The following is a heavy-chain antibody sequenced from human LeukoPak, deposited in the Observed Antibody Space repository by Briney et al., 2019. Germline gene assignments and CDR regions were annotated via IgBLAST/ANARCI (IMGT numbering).Heavy chain of an antibody. Sequence: ASVKVSCKASGYTFTSYGISWVRQAPGQGLEWMGWISAYNGNTNYAQKLQGRVTMTTDTSTSTAYMELRSLRSDDTAVYYCASSPAHYYDFWSGYYTGIAGDYWGQGTLVTVSS. D-gene: IGHD3-3*01. J-gene: IGHJ4*02. CDR1: GYTFTSYG. CDR2: ISAYNGNT. V-gene: IGHV1-18*01. CDR3: ASSPAHYYDFWSGYYTGIAGDY.